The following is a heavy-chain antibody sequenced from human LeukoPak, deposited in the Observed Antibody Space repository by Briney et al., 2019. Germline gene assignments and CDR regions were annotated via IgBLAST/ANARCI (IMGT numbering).Heavy chain of an antibody. CDR3: ARSKYYDFWSGYRNPYYMDV. CDR2: ISAYNGNT. D-gene: IGHD3-3*01. J-gene: IGHJ6*03. V-gene: IGHV1-18*01. Sequence: ASVKVSCKASGYTFTSYGISWVRQAPGQGLEWMGWISAYNGNTNYAQKLQGRVTMTTDTSTSTAYMELRSLRSDDTAVYYCARSKYYDFWSGYRNPYYMDVWGKGTTVTVSS. CDR1: GYTFTSYG.